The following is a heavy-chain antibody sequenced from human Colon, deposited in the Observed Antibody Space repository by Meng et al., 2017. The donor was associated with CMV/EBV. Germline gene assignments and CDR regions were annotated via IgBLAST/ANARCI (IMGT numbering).Heavy chain of an antibody. J-gene: IGHJ4*02. CDR2: ISGSGGST. V-gene: IGHV3-23*01. D-gene: IGHD2-8*01. CDR3: ARDPPANGGRDY. CDR1: GFTFSSYA. Sequence: GESLKISCAASGFTFSSYAMSWVRQAPGKGLEWVSAISGSGGSTYYADSVKGRFTISRDNSKNTLYLQMNSLRAEDTAVYYCARDPPANGGRDYWGQGTLVTVSS.